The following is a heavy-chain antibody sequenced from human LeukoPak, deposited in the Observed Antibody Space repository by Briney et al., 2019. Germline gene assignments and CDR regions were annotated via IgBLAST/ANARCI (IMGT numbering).Heavy chain of an antibody. Sequence: SETLSLTCTVSGGSVSSYYWNWIRQPPGKGLEWIGYIYYSGSTNYNPSLRRRVTISVDTSKSQFSLKLSSVTAADTAVYYCARGWASGSYYNYWGQGTLVTVSS. D-gene: IGHD1-26*01. CDR2: IYYSGST. CDR3: ARGWASGSYYNY. V-gene: IGHV4-59*02. J-gene: IGHJ4*02. CDR1: GGSVSSYY.